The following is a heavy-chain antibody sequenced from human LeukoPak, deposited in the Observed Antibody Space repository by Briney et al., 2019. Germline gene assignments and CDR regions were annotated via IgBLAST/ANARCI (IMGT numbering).Heavy chain of an antibody. V-gene: IGHV4-39*01. CDR3: VSFYYSDYEDY. CDR1: GGSISSSSYY. Sequence: SETLSLTRTVSGGSISSSSYYWGWIRRPPGKGLEWIGSIYYSGSTYYNPSLKSRVTISVDTSKNQFSLKLSSVTAADTAVYYCVSFYYSDYEDYWGQGTLVIVSS. CDR2: IYYSGST. J-gene: IGHJ4*02. D-gene: IGHD4-11*01.